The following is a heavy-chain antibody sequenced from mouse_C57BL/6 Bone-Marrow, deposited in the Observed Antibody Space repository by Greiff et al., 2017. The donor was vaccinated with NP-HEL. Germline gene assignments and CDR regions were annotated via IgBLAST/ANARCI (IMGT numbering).Heavy chain of an antibody. Sequence: VHLVESGAELVRPGTSVKVSCKASGYAFTNYLIEWVKQRPGQGLEWIGVINPGSGGTNYNEKFKGKATLTADKSSSTAYMQLSSLTSEDSAVYFCARTDGRSYDYWGQGTTLTVSS. D-gene: IGHD1-1*01. V-gene: IGHV1-54*01. CDR2: INPGSGGT. CDR3: ARTDGRSYDY. CDR1: GYAFTNYL. J-gene: IGHJ2*01.